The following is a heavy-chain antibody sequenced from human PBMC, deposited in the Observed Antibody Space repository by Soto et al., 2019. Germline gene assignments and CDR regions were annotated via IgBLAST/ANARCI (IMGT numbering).Heavy chain of an antibody. CDR2: ILSSSGVI. CDR3: ARDLRATLMATAMPYYMDV. J-gene: IGHJ6*03. D-gene: IGHD2-2*01. CDR1: GFTFGSYS. V-gene: IGHV3-48*01. Sequence: EVQLVESGGGLVQPGGSLRLSCAASGFTFGSYSMNWVRQAPGKGLEWVSFILSSSGVIYYADSVKGRFTISRDNAKNSLYLQMNSLRAEDTAVYYCARDLRATLMATAMPYYMDVWGKGTTVTVPS.